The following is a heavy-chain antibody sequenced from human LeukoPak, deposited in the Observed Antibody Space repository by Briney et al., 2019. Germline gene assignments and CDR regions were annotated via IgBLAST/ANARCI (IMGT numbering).Heavy chain of an antibody. CDR1: GFTFSSYA. CDR2: ISGSSGST. V-gene: IGHV3-23*01. Sequence: GGSLRLSCAASGFTFSSYAMSWVRQAPGKGLEGGSAISGSSGSTYYADSVKGRFTISVDNSKNKLYLQMSSLRAEDTAVYYGAKGGRYQCIAPFFYYYYMDVWGKGTTDSVSS. CDR3: AKGGRYQCIAPFFYYYYMDV. J-gene: IGHJ6*03. D-gene: IGHD6-13*01.